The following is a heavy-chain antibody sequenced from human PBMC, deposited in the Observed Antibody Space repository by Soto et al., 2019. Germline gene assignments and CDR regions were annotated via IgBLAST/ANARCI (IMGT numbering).Heavy chain of an antibody. J-gene: IGHJ4*02. CDR3: ARHGSSTDFDY. D-gene: IGHD5-12*01. CDR2: ISVDNGNT. Sequence: SVKVPCKASGFTFTTSGLSWVRQAPGQGLEWMGWISVDNGNTNYAQKFQGRVTMTRDTSTSTAYMELRSLRSDDTAVYYCARHGSSTDFDYWGQGALVTVSS. CDR1: GFTFTTSG. V-gene: IGHV1-18*01.